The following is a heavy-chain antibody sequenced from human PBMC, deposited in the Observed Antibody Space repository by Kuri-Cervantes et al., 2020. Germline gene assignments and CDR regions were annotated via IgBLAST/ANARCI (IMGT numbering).Heavy chain of an antibody. CDR3: AKDQYCSSTRCSKEYFQH. CDR2: VYNIYGSEIT. CDR1: GGSVSSSNYY. Sequence: SETLSLTCVVSGGSVSSSNYYWNWIRQAPGKGLEWIGYVYNIYGSEITNVNPSLKSRVTISLDSAKNQFSLKLSSVTAADTAVYYCAKDQYCSSTRCSKEYFQHWGQGTPVTVSS. D-gene: IGHD2-2*01. V-gene: IGHV4-61*01. J-gene: IGHJ1*01.